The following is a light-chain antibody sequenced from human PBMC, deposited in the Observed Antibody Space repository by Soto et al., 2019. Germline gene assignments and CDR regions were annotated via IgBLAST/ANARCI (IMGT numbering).Light chain of an antibody. CDR1: QSLLYSNGYNY. Sequence: DIVMTQSPLSLTVTPGEPASISCRSSQSLLYSNGYNYLDWYLQKPGQSPQLLIYLGSNRASGVPDRFSGSGSGTDFTLKISRVEAEDVGVYYCMQALQTPTFGQGTRLEIK. CDR2: LGS. CDR3: MQALQTPT. V-gene: IGKV2-28*01. J-gene: IGKJ5*01.